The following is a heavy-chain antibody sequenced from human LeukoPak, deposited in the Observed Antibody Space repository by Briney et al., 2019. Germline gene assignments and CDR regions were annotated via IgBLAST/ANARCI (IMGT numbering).Heavy chain of an antibody. CDR3: AKDFRFGTGR. CDR2: ITYSGIQ. J-gene: IGHJ4*02. V-gene: IGHV3-23*01. CDR1: GFTLTSSD. Sequence: PGGSLRLSCAASGFTLTSSDMTWVRPAPGQELGWVSVITYSGIQFYIESLKGRFTISRDAYKNTLYLQINSQRAEDTAVYYCAKDFRFGTGRWGQGTLVSVSS. D-gene: IGHD3-16*01.